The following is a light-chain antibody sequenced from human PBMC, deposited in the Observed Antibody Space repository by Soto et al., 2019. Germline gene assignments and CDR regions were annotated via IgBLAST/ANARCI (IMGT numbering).Light chain of an antibody. CDR2: SAS. CDR1: QSVSSTY. Sequence: EIVLTQSPGTLSLSPGERATLSCRASQSVSSTYLAWYQQKPGQAPRLLIYSASSRATGIPDRFRGSGSATDFTPTISRLEPEDFAVYYCQQYGRSPRTFGQGTKVEIK. J-gene: IGKJ1*01. V-gene: IGKV3-20*01. CDR3: QQYGRSPRT.